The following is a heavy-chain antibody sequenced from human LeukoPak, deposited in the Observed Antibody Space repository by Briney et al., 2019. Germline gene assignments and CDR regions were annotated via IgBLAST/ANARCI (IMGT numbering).Heavy chain of an antibody. CDR3: ARVSTTMWLDP. V-gene: IGHV1-8*01. Sequence: ASVKVSCKASGYTFGNYEINWVRQAIGQGLEWMGWMSPNSENTGYAQKFQGRVTMTRDIPTSTAYMELSSLRSEDTAVYYCARVSTTMWLDPWGQGTLVTVSS. D-gene: IGHD3-10*01. CDR2: MSPNSENT. J-gene: IGHJ5*02. CDR1: GYTFGNYE.